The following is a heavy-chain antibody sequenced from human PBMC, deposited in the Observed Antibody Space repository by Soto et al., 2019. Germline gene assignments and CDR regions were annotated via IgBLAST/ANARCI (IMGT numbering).Heavy chain of an antibody. CDR1: GFTFSSYG. Sequence: QVQLVESGGGVVQPGRSLRLPCAASGFTFSSYGMHWVRQAPGKGLEWVAVIWYDGSNKYYADSVKGRFTISRDNSKNTLYLQMNSLRAEDTAVYYCARVVVAAWISDYWGQGTLVTVSS. CDR2: IWYDGSNK. V-gene: IGHV3-33*01. D-gene: IGHD2-15*01. J-gene: IGHJ4*02. CDR3: ARVVVAAWISDY.